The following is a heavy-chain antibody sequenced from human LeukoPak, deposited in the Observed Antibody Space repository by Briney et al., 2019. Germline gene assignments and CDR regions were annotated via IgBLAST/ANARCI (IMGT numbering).Heavy chain of an antibody. CDR1: GGSFSGYY. D-gene: IGHD3-22*01. CDR3: ARARNYYDSSGFYYEGDAFDI. V-gene: IGHV4-34*01. J-gene: IGHJ3*02. Sequence: PSETLSLTCAVYGGSFSGYYWSWIRQPPGKGLEWIGEINHSGSTNYNPSLKSRVTISVDTSKNQFSLKLRSVTAADTAVYYCARARNYYDSSGFYYEGDAFDIWGQGTMVTVSS. CDR2: INHSGST.